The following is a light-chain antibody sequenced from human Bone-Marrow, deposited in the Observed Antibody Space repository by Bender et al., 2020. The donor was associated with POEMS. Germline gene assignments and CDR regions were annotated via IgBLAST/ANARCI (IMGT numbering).Light chain of an antibody. Sequence: QSAVTQPASVSGSPGQSITLSCSGTSSDVGFFNSVSWFQQHPGKVPKLLIYDVNNRPSGVSNRFSGSRSGNTASLTISGLQAEDEADYYCAAWDDSLLGPVFGGGTKLTVL. CDR2: DVN. CDR3: AAWDDSLLGPV. J-gene: IGLJ3*02. V-gene: IGLV2-14*01. CDR1: SSDVGFFNS.